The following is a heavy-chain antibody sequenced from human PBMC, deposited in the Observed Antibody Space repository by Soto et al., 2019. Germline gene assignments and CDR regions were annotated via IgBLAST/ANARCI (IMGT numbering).Heavy chain of an antibody. J-gene: IGHJ6*02. CDR3: ARVRGVAMIVYYYGMDV. Sequence: QVQLQESGPGLVKPSQTLSLTCTVSGGSISSGGDYWSWIRQHPGKGLEWIGYIYYSGSTYYNPSLKSRVTISVDTSKNQFSLKLSSVTAADTAVYYCARVRGVAMIVYYYGMDVWGQGTTVTVSS. CDR1: GGSISSGGDY. CDR2: IYYSGST. D-gene: IGHD5-12*01. V-gene: IGHV4-31*03.